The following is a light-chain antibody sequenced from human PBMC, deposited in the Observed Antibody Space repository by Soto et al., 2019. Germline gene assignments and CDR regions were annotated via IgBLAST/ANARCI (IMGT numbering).Light chain of an antibody. CDR3: QKYGSSPPVT. J-gene: IGKJ1*01. V-gene: IGKV3-20*01. CDR2: GAS. Sequence: EIVLPQSPGTLSLSPGASSTLSGRARQTVTRSYLAWYQQKPGQAPRLLIYGASTRATGIPARFSGSGSGTDFTLTIRRLEPEDLAVYYCQKYGSSPPVTVGNGNKVAIK. CDR1: QTVTRSY.